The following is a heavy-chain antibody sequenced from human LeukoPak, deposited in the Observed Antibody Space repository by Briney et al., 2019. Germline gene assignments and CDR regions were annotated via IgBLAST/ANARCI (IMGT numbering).Heavy chain of an antibody. D-gene: IGHD3-22*01. V-gene: IGHV4-59*01. Sequence: SETLSLTCSVSGVPISTCYWSWLRQSPGKGLEWIAYVYYNGDILYNPSLKSRASISLDTSKNQVSLSVTSVTAADTAVYFCATTWHYDSRGYLFEDWGHGTRVTVSS. CDR1: GVPISTCY. J-gene: IGHJ4*01. CDR3: ATTWHYDSRGYLFED. CDR2: VYYNGDI.